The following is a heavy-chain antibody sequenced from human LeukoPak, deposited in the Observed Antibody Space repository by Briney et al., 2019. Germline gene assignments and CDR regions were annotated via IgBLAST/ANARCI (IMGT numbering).Heavy chain of an antibody. CDR1: GFRFTSYA. J-gene: IGHJ4*02. V-gene: IGHV3-30-3*01. D-gene: IGHD6-13*01. CDR2: ILFDTTKT. CDR3: AREGRIARNYFDS. Sequence: GGSLRLSCAASGFRFTSYALHWVRQAPGKGLEWVAVILFDTTKTYYADSVKGRFTISRDNSNNTLFLQMNSLRLDDTAVSYCAREGRIARNYFDSWGQGTLVSVSS.